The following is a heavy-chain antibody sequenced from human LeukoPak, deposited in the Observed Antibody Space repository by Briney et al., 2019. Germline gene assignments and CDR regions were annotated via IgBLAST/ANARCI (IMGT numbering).Heavy chain of an antibody. Sequence: PSETLSLTCAVYGGSFSGYYWSWIRQPPGKGLEWIGEINHSGSTNYNPSLKSRVTISVDTSKNQFSLKLSSVTAADTAVYYCARGLDYYGSGKYYFDYWGQGTLVTVSS. J-gene: IGHJ4*02. CDR3: ARGLDYYGSGKYYFDY. CDR2: INHSGST. V-gene: IGHV4-34*01. CDR1: GGSFSGYY. D-gene: IGHD3-10*01.